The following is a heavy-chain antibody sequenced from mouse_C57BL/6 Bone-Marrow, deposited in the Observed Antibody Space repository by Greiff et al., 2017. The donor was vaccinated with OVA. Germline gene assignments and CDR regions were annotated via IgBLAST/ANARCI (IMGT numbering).Heavy chain of an antibody. Sequence: VQLQESGPGLVAPSQSLSITCTVSGFSLTSYGVDWVRQSPGKGLEWLGVIWGVGSTNYNSALKSRLSISKDNSKSQVFLKMNSLQTDDTAMYYCAIHYYGSSYDYYAMDYWGQGTSVTVSS. CDR1: GFSLTSYG. V-gene: IGHV2-6*01. J-gene: IGHJ4*01. CDR2: IWGVGST. CDR3: AIHYYGSSYDYYAMDY. D-gene: IGHD1-1*01.